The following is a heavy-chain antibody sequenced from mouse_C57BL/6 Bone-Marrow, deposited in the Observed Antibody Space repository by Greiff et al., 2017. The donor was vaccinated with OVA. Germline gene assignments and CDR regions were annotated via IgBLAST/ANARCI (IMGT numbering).Heavy chain of an antibody. CDR1: GFTFSSYT. J-gene: IGHJ3*01. CDR3: ARHDSSGWGSFAY. D-gene: IGHD3-2*02. V-gene: IGHV5-9*01. CDR2: ISGGGGNT. Sequence: EVKVVESGGGLVKPGGSLKLSCAASGFTFSSYTMSWVRQTPEKRLEWVATISGGGGNTYYPDSVKGRFTISRDNAKNTLYLQMSSLRSEDTALDYCARHDSSGWGSFAYWGQGTLVTVSA.